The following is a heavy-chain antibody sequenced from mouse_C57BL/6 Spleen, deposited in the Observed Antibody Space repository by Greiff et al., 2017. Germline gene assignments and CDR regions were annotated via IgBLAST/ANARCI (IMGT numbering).Heavy chain of an antibody. CDR2: IDPETGGT. J-gene: IGHJ2*01. Sequence: QVHVKQSGAELVRPGASVTLSCKASGYTFTDYEMHWVKQTPVHGLEWIGAIDPETGGTAYNQKFKGKAILTADKSSSTAYMELRSLTSEDSAVYYCTQTARFDYWGQGTTLTVSS. CDR3: TQTARFDY. D-gene: IGHD3-2*01. CDR1: GYTFTDYE. V-gene: IGHV1-15*01.